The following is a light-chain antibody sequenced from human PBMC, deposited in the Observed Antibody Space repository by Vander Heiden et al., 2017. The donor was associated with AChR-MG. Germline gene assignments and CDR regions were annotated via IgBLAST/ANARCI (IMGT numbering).Light chain of an antibody. CDR2: WAS. Sequence: DIVMTQSPDSLAVSLGERATINCKSSQSLLYSSSNKNYLAWYQQKPGQPPKLLIYWASTRESGVPDRFSGSGSGTDFTLTISSLQAEDVAVYYCQQYDSTPPWTFGQGTKVEVK. CDR1: QSLLYSSSNKNY. J-gene: IGKJ1*01. CDR3: QQYDSTPPWT. V-gene: IGKV4-1*01.